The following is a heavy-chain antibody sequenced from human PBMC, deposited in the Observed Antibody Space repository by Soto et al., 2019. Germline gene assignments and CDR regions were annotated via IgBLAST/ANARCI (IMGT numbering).Heavy chain of an antibody. J-gene: IGHJ4*02. D-gene: IGHD1-26*01. V-gene: IGHV4-30-4*01. CDR3: ARGLGACRFDY. CDR1: GGSISSGDYY. CDR2: ISYSGST. Sequence: QVQLQESGPGLVKPSQTLSLTCTVSGGSISSGDYYWSWIRQPPGEGLEWIGYISYSGSTYYNPSLKSQVTISVDTSKNQFSLKLSSVTAGDTAVYYCARGLGACRFDYWGQGILVTVCS.